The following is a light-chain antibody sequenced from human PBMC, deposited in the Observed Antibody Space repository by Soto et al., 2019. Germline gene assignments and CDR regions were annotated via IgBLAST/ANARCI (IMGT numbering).Light chain of an antibody. V-gene: IGLV2-14*01. CDR3: GSYTSSSTYV. CDR1: SSDVGGYNY. J-gene: IGLJ1*01. Sequence: QSALTQPASVSGSPGQSITISCTGTSSDVGGYNYVSWYQQHPGKAPKLMIYEVSNRPSGVSNRFSGSKSGNTASLTISGLQAEDEADYYCGSYTSSSTYVFGTATKLTVL. CDR2: EVS.